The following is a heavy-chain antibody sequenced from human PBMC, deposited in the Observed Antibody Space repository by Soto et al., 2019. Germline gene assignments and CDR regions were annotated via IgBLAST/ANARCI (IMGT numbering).Heavy chain of an antibody. J-gene: IGHJ6*02. D-gene: IGHD2-2*01. Sequence: ASVKVSCKASGYTFTSYAMHWVRQAPGQRLEWVGWINAGNGNTKYSQKFQGRVTITRDTSASTAYMELSRLRSDDTAVYYCARGDIVLVPAASPHYYYYGMDVWGQGTTVTVSS. CDR3: ARGDIVLVPAASPHYYYYGMDV. V-gene: IGHV1-3*01. CDR1: GYTFTSYA. CDR2: INAGNGNT.